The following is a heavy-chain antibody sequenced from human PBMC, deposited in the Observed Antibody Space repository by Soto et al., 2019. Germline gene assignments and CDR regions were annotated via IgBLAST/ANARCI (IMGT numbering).Heavy chain of an antibody. CDR1: GGTFSSYA. V-gene: IGHV1-69*06. CDR2: IIPIFGTA. CDR3: ARDLRVRFLEWHQTRYYYYGMDV. Sequence: SVKVSCKASGGTFSSYAISWVRQAPGQGLEWMGGIIPIFGTANYAQKFQGRVTITADKSTSTAYMELSSLRSEDTAVYYCARDLRVRFLEWHQTRYYYYGMDVWGQGTTVTVSS. J-gene: IGHJ6*02. D-gene: IGHD3-3*01.